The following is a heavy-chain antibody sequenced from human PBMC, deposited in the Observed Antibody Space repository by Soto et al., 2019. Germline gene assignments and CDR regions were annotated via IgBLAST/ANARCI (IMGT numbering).Heavy chain of an antibody. V-gene: IGHV3-53*01. J-gene: IGHJ5*02. CDR1: GLTVSTKY. CDR2: LYSGGSA. Sequence: EVQLIESGGGLTQPGGSLRLSCAASGLTVSTKYMNWIRQAPGKGLEWVAALYSGGSAWYADSVKGRFTISRDSSKNTLYLQIKSLRVDDTAVYCCASSVFYSGFLDPWGQGALVTVSS. D-gene: IGHD3-10*01. CDR3: ASSVFYSGFLDP.